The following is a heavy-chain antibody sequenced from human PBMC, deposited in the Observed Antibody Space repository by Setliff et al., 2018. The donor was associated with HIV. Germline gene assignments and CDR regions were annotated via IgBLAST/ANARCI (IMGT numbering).Heavy chain of an antibody. CDR1: GGSFSGLY. J-gene: IGHJ3*02. D-gene: IGHD3-3*01. CDR3: ARTLLTHYNFWGGYYSYDAFDI. V-gene: IGHV4-34*01. CDR2: INHSGST. Sequence: SETLSLTCAVYGGSFSGLYWSWIRQPPGKGLEWIGEINHSGSTNYNPSLKSRVTISVDTSKNQFSLKLSSVTAADTAVYYCARTLLTHYNFWGGYYSYDAFDIWGQGTMVTVSS.